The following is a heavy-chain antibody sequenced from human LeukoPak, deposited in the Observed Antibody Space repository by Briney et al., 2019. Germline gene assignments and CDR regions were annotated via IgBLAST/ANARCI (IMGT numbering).Heavy chain of an antibody. CDR3: VKVGGGGGWYWSP. J-gene: IGHJ5*02. D-gene: IGHD6-19*01. Sequence: GGPLRLSCTGSGFTFSNYVMSWVRQAPGKRMEWVSGIRESDDDTDYADSVQGRFTISRDNSTNTLFLQMNILRVEDTAVYYCVKVGGGGGWYWSPWGQGTLVTVSS. CDR2: IRESDDDT. CDR1: GFTFSNYV. V-gene: IGHV3-23*01.